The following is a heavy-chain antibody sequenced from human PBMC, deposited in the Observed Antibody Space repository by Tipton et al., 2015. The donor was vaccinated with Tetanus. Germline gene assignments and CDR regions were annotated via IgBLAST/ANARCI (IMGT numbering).Heavy chain of an antibody. D-gene: IGHD2-21*02. V-gene: IGHV3-7*03. CDR1: GFTFSSYW. J-gene: IGHJ6*02. CDR3: AKDTGVTPHYGMDV. Sequence: SLRLSCAASGFTFSSYWMSWVRQAPGKGLEWVANIKQDGSEKYYVDSVKGRFTISRDNAKNSLYLQMNSLRAEDTALYYCAKDTGVTPHYGMDVWGQGTTVTVSS. CDR2: IKQDGSEK.